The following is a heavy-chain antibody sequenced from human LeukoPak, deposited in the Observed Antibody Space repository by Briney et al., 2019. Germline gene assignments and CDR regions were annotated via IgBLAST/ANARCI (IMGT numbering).Heavy chain of an antibody. D-gene: IGHD6-19*01. CDR1: GGSISSYY. J-gene: IGHJ4*02. Sequence: SETLSLTCTVSGGSISSYYWSWIRQPPGKGLEWIGYIYYSGSTNCNPSLKSRVTISVDTSKNQFSLKLSSVTAADTAVYYCARSEQWLAYYFDYWGQGTLVTVSS. V-gene: IGHV4-59*01. CDR3: ARSEQWLAYYFDY. CDR2: IYYSGST.